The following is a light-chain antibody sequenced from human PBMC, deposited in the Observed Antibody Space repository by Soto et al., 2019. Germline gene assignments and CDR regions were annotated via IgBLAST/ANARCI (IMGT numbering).Light chain of an antibody. CDR2: DVS. CDR3: CSYAGSYV. CDR1: SSDVGGYNY. V-gene: IGLV2-11*01. Sequence: QSALTQPRSVSGSPGQSVTISCTGTSSDVGGYNYVSWYQQHPGKAPKLMIYDVSKRPSEVPDRFSGSKSGNTASLTISGLQAEDEADYYCCSYAGSYVFATGPKVTVL. J-gene: IGLJ1*01.